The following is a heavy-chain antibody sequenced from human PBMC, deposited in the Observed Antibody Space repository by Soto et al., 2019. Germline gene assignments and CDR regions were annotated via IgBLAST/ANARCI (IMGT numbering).Heavy chain of an antibody. V-gene: IGHV4-31*03. J-gene: IGHJ6*03. CDR1: GGSISSGGYY. CDR3: ARGTRYYDFWSGYYNYYYYMDV. CDR2: IYYSGST. Sequence: SETLSLTCTVSGGSISSGGYYWSWIRQHPGKGLEWIGYIYYSGSTYYNPSLKSRVTISADTSKNQFSLKLSSVTAADTAVYYCARGTRYYDFWSGYYNYYYYMDVWGKGTTVTVSS. D-gene: IGHD3-3*01.